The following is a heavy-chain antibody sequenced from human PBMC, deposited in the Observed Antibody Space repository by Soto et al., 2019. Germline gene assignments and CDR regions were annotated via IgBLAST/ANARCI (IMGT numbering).Heavy chain of an antibody. CDR1: GASISSYNY. CDR3: ARGSTTEKVDS. CDR2: IIYSGTT. V-gene: IGHV4-39*01. Sequence: SETLSLTCNVSGASISSYNYWGWFRQPPGKGLEWIGSIIYSGTTFYNPSLKSRVTLSVDTSKNQFSLALTSVTVADTAIYYCARGSTTEKVDSWGQGILVTVS. J-gene: IGHJ4*02.